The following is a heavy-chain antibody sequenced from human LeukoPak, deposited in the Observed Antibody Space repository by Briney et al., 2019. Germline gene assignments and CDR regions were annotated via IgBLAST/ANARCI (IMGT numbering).Heavy chain of an antibody. V-gene: IGHV3-23*01. J-gene: IGHJ4*02. D-gene: IGHD2-2*01. CDR1: GFTFRGYT. Sequence: GGSLRLSCAASGFTFRGYTMCWVRQAPGKGLEWVSVISGSGGTIYYADSVKGRFTISRDNSKNTLYLQMNSLRAEDTAVYYCANLAGYCSSTSCYYFDYWGQGTLVTVSS. CDR3: ANLAGYCSSTSCYYFDY. CDR2: ISGSGGTI.